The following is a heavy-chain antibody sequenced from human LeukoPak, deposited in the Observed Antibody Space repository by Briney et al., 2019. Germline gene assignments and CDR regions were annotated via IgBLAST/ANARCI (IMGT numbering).Heavy chain of an antibody. CDR2: IKHSGST. J-gene: IGHJ5*02. CDR1: GGSFSGYY. Sequence: SETLSLTCAVYGGSFSGYYWSWIRQPPGKGLEWIGEIKHSGSTNYNPSLKSRVTISVDTSKNQFSLKLSSVTAADTAVYYCARGRVGYCSSTSCYNGRWAKANWFDPWGRGTLVTVSS. CDR3: ARGRVGYCSSTSCYNGRWAKANWFDP. D-gene: IGHD2-2*02. V-gene: IGHV4-34*01.